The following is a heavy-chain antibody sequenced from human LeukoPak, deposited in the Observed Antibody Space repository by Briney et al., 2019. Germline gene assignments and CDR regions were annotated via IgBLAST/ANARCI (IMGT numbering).Heavy chain of an antibody. D-gene: IGHD6-13*01. CDR1: GFTFSDYY. Sequence: GGSLRLSCAASGFTFSDYYMSWIRQAPGKGLEWVSYISSSSSYTNYADSVKDRFTISRDNAKNSLYLQMNSLRAEDTAVYYCAGSPGIAAAGAYSWFDPWGQGTLVTVSS. CDR2: ISSSSSYT. J-gene: IGHJ5*02. CDR3: AGSPGIAAAGAYSWFDP. V-gene: IGHV3-11*06.